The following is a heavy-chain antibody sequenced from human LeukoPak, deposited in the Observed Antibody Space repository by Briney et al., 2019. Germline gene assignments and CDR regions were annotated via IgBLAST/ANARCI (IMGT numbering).Heavy chain of an antibody. CDR1: GYTFTGYY. V-gene: IGHV1-2*04. Sequence: ASVKVSCKASGYTFTGYYMHWVRQAPGQGLEWMGWINPNSGGTNYAQKFQGWVTITRDTSASTAYMELSSLRSEDTAVYYCARDWLEPYDYYGMDVWGQGTTVTVSS. CDR3: ARDWLEPYDYYGMDV. D-gene: IGHD5-12*01. J-gene: IGHJ6*02. CDR2: INPNSGGT.